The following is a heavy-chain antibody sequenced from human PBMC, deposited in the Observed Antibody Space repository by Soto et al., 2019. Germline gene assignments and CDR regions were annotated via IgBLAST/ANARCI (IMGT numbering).Heavy chain of an antibody. V-gene: IGHV1-69*12. CDR2: IIPIFGTA. CDR1: GGTFSSYA. D-gene: IGHD3-3*01. CDR3: ARERRQYDFWSGYYPYYYYYGMDV. Sequence: QVQLVQSGAEVKKPGSSVKVSCKASGGTFSSYAISWVRQAPGQGLEWMGGIIPIFGTANYAQKFQGRVTITADESTSTAYMELSSLRSEDTAVYYCARERRQYDFWSGYYPYYYYYGMDVWGQGTTVTVSS. J-gene: IGHJ6*02.